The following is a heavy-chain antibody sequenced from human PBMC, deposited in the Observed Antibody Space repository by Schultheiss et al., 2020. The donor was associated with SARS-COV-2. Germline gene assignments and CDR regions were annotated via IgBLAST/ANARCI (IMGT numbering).Heavy chain of an antibody. V-gene: IGHV1-69*13. CDR1: GGTFSSYA. D-gene: IGHD2-15*01. J-gene: IGHJ4*02. CDR3: ARDGVAPGLYFDS. Sequence: SVKVSCKASGGTFSSYAISWVRQAPGQGLEWMGGIIPIFGTANYAQKFQGRVTITADESTSTAYMELSSLRSEDTAVYYCARDGVAPGLYFDSWGQGTLVTVSS. CDR2: IIPIFGTA.